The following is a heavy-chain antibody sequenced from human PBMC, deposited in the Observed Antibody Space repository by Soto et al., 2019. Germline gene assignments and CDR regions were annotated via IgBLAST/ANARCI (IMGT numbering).Heavy chain of an antibody. V-gene: IGHV3-30*18. CDR2: ISYDGSNK. Sequence: PGESLKISCAASGFTFSSYGMHWVRQAPGKGLEWVAVISYDGSNKYYADSVKGRFTISRDNSKNTLYLQMNSLRAEDTAVYYCAKDSVDYSNPPYYYYGMGVWGQGTTVTVSS. J-gene: IGHJ6*02. CDR1: GFTFSSYG. CDR3: AKDSVDYSNPPYYYYGMGV. D-gene: IGHD4-4*01.